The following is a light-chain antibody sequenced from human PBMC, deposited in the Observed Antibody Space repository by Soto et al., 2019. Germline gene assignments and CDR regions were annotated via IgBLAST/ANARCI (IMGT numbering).Light chain of an antibody. CDR2: GAS. CDR3: QQYDSWPLT. Sequence: EIVLTQSPGTLSLSPGERATLSCRASQSFRGLLAWYQQKPGQAPRLLIYGASTRATGIPDRFRGSGSGTEFTLTISSLQSEDFAVYYCQQYDSWPLTFGGGTKVDIK. V-gene: IGKV3D-15*01. CDR1: QSFRGL. J-gene: IGKJ4*01.